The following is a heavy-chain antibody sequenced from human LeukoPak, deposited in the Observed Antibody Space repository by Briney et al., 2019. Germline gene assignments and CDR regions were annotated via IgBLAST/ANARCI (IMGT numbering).Heavy chain of an antibody. CDR2: ISGYNGNT. CDR3: ARDLTHRRNYDNSGYQIVPAF. Sequence: ASVKVSCKASGYIFTNFGISWVRQACGQGLEWMGWISGYNGNTKYVQKFQGRVTMTTDTSTSTAYMELRSLRSDDTAVYYCARDLTHRRNYDNSGYQIVPAFWGQGTLVTVSS. J-gene: IGHJ4*02. V-gene: IGHV1-18*01. CDR1: GYIFTNFG. D-gene: IGHD3-22*01.